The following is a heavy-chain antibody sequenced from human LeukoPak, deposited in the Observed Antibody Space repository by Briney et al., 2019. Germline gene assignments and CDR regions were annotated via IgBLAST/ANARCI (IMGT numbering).Heavy chain of an antibody. CDR2: ISAYNGNT. J-gene: IGHJ5*02. Sequence: ASVKVSCTASGYTFTIYGISWVRQAPGQGLEWMGWISAYNGNTNYAQKLQGRVTMTTDTSTSTAYMELRSLRSDDTAVYYCARVRITIFGVAKEFDPWGQGTLVTVSS. D-gene: IGHD3-3*01. V-gene: IGHV1-18*01. CDR1: GYTFTIYG. CDR3: ARVRITIFGVAKEFDP.